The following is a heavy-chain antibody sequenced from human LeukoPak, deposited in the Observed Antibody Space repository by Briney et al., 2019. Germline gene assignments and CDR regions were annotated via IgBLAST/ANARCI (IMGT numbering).Heavy chain of an antibody. CDR2: VYTNGTT. Sequence: SETLSLTCTVSGGPTSSATYRWTWIRQPAGKGLEWIGHVYTNGTTNLNPSLKGRLSMSLDPSKNQFSLRLTSVTAADTALYYCSRGRTIFRRLSHWFDPWGQGTPVTVSS. CDR3: SRGRTIFRRLSHWFDP. CDR1: GGPTSSATYR. V-gene: IGHV4-61*09. D-gene: IGHD3-3*01. J-gene: IGHJ5*02.